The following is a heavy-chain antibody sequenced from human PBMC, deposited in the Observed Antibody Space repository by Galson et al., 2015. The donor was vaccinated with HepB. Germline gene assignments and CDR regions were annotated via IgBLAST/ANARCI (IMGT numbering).Heavy chain of an antibody. CDR2: ISWNSGRI. V-gene: IGHV3-9*01. CDR1: GFTFGDYA. D-gene: IGHD3-10*01. CDR3: ATVPSLRGYYLGYFDN. Sequence: SLRLSCAASGFTFGDYAMHWVRQAPGKGLEWVSGISWNSGRIGYADSVKGRFTISRDNAKNSLYLQMNSLKAEDTAVYYCATVPSLRGYYLGYFDNWGQGTLLTVSS. J-gene: IGHJ4*02.